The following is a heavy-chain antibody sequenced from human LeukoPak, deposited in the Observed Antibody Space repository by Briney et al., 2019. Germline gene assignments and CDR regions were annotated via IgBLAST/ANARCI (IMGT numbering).Heavy chain of an antibody. CDR1: EGTFSSYA. J-gene: IGHJ4*02. Sequence: SVKVYCKAFEGTFSSYAISLVRQAPGPGHELMGRIIPILGIANYAQKFQGRVTITADKSTSTAYMELSSLRSEDTAVYYCARDHVLEYHYDYWGQGTLVTVSS. CDR3: ARDHVLEYHYDY. V-gene: IGHV1-69*04. CDR2: IIPILGIA. D-gene: IGHD1-1*01.